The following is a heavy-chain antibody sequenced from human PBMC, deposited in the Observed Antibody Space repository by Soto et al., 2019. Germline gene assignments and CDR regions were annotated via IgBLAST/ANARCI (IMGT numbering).Heavy chain of an antibody. Sequence: QVQLVQSGAEVKKPGSSVKVSCKASGGTFSSYAISWVRQAPGQGLEWMGGIIPISETTNYAQKFQGRVTITADESTSTAYMELSSLRSEDTAVYYCARSQGSSTSLEIYYYYYYGMDGWGQGTTVTVSS. CDR2: IIPISETT. D-gene: IGHD2-2*01. CDR3: ARSQGSSTSLEIYYYYYYGMDG. J-gene: IGHJ6*02. CDR1: GGTFSSYA. V-gene: IGHV1-69*01.